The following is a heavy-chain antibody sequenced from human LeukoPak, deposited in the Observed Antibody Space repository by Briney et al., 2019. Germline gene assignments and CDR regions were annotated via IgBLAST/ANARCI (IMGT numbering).Heavy chain of an antibody. CDR3: ARDREQWLAYSFDY. CDR2: ISAYNGNT. D-gene: IGHD6-19*01. V-gene: IGHV1-18*01. J-gene: IGHJ4*02. Sequence: GASVKVSCKASGYTFTSYGISWVRQAPGQGLEWMGWISAYNGNTNYAQKLQGRVTMTTDTSTSTAYMEPRSLRSDDTAVYYCARDREQWLAYSFDYWGQGTLVTVSS. CDR1: GYTFTSYG.